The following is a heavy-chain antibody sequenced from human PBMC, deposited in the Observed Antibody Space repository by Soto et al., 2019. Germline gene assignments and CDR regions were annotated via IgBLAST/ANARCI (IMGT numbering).Heavy chain of an antibody. CDR1: GDSVSSNTAA. D-gene: IGHD1-26*01. J-gene: IGHJ4*02. CDR2: TYYRSKWYN. V-gene: IGHV6-1*01. CDR3: VRDVGFDFDY. Sequence: PSQTLSLTCAISGDSVSSNTAAWNWIRQSPSRGLEWLGRTYYRSKWYNDYAVSVKGRITINPDTSKNQFSLHLNSVTPEDTALYYCVRDVGFDFDYWGLGTLVTVSS.